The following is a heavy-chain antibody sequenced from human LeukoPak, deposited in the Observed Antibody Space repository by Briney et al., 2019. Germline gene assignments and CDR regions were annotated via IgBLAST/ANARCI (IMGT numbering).Heavy chain of an antibody. CDR3: ARDIAMEYFDY. Sequence: PSETLSLTCSVSGGSISSTGYYWAWIRQPPGKGLEWIGSLYYSGSTYYNPSLKSRVTISGDTSKNQFSLKLRAVTAADTAVYYCARDIAMEYFDYWGQGTLVTVSS. CDR1: GGSISSTGYY. V-gene: IGHV4-39*02. D-gene: IGHD5-18*01. CDR2: LYYSGST. J-gene: IGHJ4*02.